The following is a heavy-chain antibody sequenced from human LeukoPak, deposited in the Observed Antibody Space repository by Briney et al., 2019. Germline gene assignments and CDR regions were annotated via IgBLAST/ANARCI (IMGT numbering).Heavy chain of an antibody. J-gene: IGHJ5*02. CDR1: GFTFSSYA. V-gene: IGHV3-74*01. D-gene: IGHD2-15*01. CDR3: ARDQGRYCSGGSCYSWAP. Sequence: PGGSLRLSCAASGFTFSSYAMSWVRQAPGKGLVWVSRINSDGSSTSYADSVKGRFTISRDNAKNTLYLQMNSLRAEDTAVYYCARDQGRYCSGGSCYSWAPWGQGTLVTVSS. CDR2: INSDGSST.